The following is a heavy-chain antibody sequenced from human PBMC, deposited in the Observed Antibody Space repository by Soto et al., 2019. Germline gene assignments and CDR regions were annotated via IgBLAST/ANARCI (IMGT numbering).Heavy chain of an antibody. D-gene: IGHD3-3*01. CDR1: GFTFSSYA. V-gene: IGHV3-23*01. Sequence: GVSLRLSCAASGFTFSSYAMSWVRQAPGKGLEWVSAISGSGGSTYYADSVKGRFTISRDNSKNTLYLQMNSLRAEDTAVYYCAKTVTSRLSIWSGYYRILDHFDYWGQGTLVTVSS. J-gene: IGHJ4*02. CDR2: ISGSGGST. CDR3: AKTVTSRLSIWSGYYRILDHFDY.